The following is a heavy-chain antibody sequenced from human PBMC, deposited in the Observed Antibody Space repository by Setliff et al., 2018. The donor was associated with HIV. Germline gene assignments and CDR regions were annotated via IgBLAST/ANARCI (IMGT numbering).Heavy chain of an antibody. D-gene: IGHD1-26*01. V-gene: IGHV1-18*01. CDR2: ISAYNGNT. CDR1: GYTFTSYG. CDR3: ARGDTTDMYYFDY. J-gene: IGHJ4*02. Sequence: GASVKVSCKASGYTFTSYGITWVRQAPGQGLEWMGWISAYNGNTKYAQKFQDRVTMTTDTSTNTAYMELRSLRSADTAVYYCARGDTTDMYYFDYWGQGTLVTVSS.